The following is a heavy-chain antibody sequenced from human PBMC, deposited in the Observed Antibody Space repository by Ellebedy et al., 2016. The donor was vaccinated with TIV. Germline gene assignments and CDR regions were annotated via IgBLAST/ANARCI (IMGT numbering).Heavy chain of an antibody. CDR2: INTNSGST. CDR1: GYTFTAYY. Sequence: AASVKVSCKASGYTFTAYYMHWVRQAPGQGLEWMGWINTNSGSTSYAQKFQGRVTMTRDTATSTAYVELSRLRSDDTARYYCARGAWGITLIRGVMDYWGQGTLVTVSS. V-gene: IGHV1-2*02. D-gene: IGHD3-10*01. CDR3: ARGAWGITLIRGVMDY. J-gene: IGHJ4*02.